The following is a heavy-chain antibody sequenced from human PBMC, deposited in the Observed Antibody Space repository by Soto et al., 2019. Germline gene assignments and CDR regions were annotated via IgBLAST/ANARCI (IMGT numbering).Heavy chain of an antibody. Sequence: ASVKVSCKASGYTFTIYAMHWVRQAPGQRLEWMGWINAGNGNTKYSQKFQGRVTITRDTSASTAYMELSSLRSEDTAVYYCARDRSDYSWYYFDYWGQGTLVTVSS. D-gene: IGHD1-26*01. CDR2: INAGNGNT. V-gene: IGHV1-3*01. CDR1: GYTFTIYA. CDR3: ARDRSDYSWYYFDY. J-gene: IGHJ4*02.